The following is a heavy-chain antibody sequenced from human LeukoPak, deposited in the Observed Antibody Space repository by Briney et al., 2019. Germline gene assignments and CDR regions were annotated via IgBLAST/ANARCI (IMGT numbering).Heavy chain of an antibody. CDR2: IRQDGNVK. J-gene: IGHJ5*02. D-gene: IGHD3-22*01. CDR3: ASWSHDSSGYYWISS. CDR1: GFTFDSHW. Sequence: PGESLRLSCATSGFTFDSHWMTWVRQAPGKGLQWVASIRQDGNVKYYVDSVQGRFTISRDNAMNSLYLQMNSLRAEDTAVYYCASWSHDSSGYYWISSWGQGTLVTVSS. V-gene: IGHV3-7*01.